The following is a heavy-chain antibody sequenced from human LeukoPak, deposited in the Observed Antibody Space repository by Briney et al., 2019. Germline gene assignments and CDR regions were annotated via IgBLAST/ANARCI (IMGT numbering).Heavy chain of an antibody. Sequence: GGSLRLSCAASGFAFSSHTMSWVRQAPGKGLEWVSVIGGSGDSTYYADSVKGRFTISRDNSQNTLYLQMNSLRAEDTAVYYCAKDPLEQLSTIYFQNWGQGTLVTVSS. V-gene: IGHV3-23*01. CDR3: AKDPLEQLSTIYFQN. J-gene: IGHJ1*01. CDR2: IGGSGDST. CDR1: GFAFSSHT. D-gene: IGHD6-6*01.